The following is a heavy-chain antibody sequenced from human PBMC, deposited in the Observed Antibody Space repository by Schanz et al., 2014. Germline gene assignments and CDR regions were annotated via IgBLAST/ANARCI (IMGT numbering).Heavy chain of an antibody. CDR1: RSTFSSYT. V-gene: IGHV1-8*02. Sequence: QVQLVQSGAEVKKPGSSVKVSCKASRSTFSSYTISWVRQARGQGLEWMGWMNPDSGNTGYAQKFQGRVTMTRNTSISTAYMELSSLRSEDTALYYCARGTMPGTFDIWGQGTMVTVSS. CDR2: MNPDSGNT. J-gene: IGHJ3*02. CDR3: ARGTMPGTFDI. D-gene: IGHD1-1*01.